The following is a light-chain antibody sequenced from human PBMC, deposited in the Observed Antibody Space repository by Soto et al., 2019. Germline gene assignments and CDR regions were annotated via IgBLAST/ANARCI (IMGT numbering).Light chain of an antibody. CDR1: QSVSSSY. Sequence: EIVLTQSPGTLSLSPGESATLSCRASQSVSSSYLAWYQQKPGQAPRLLIYGESTRATDIPDRFSGSGSGTDLNLTISSLQSEDFAEYHCQKYNNWPQTFGQGTKVDIK. CDR3: QKYNNWPQT. J-gene: IGKJ1*01. V-gene: IGKV3-15*01. CDR2: GES.